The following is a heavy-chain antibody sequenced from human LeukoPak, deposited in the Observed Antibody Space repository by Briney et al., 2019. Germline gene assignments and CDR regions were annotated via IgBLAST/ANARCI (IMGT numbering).Heavy chain of an antibody. Sequence: GASVRVSCKASGYSFTRYGITWGRQAPGQGLERMGWTSAYNDNTNYAQKLQGRVTLTTATSTSTDYMELRSLRSDDTAVYYCAREVYCSGGTCYSTTNWFDPWGQGTLVTVSS. D-gene: IGHD2-15*01. CDR2: TSAYNDNT. CDR3: AREVYCSGGTCYSTTNWFDP. V-gene: IGHV1-18*01. CDR1: GYSFTRYG. J-gene: IGHJ5*02.